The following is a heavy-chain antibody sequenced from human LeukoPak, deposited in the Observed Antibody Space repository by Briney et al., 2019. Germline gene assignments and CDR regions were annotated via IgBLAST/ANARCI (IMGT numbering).Heavy chain of an antibody. CDR3: SRFRDSTPVATDAFDV. CDR2: TYYRSKWYS. Sequence: SPTLSLTCAISGDSVSSNSAAWNWIRQSPSRGLEWLARTYYRSKWYSDYAASVKSRITINPDTSKNQFSLQLNSVTPEDTAVYYCSRFRDSTPVATDAFDVWGQGTRVTVAS. CDR1: GDSVSSNSAA. D-gene: IGHD4-23*01. J-gene: IGHJ3*01. V-gene: IGHV6-1*01.